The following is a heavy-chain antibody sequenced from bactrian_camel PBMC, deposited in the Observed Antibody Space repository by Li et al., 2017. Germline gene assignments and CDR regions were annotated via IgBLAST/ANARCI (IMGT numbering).Heavy chain of an antibody. CDR1: GPTYERGC. CDR2: VEADGTA. V-gene: IGHV3S55*01. Sequence: QLVESGGGLVQPGGSLSLTCTASGPTYERGCMAWFRQAPGKEREGVAVVEADGTAYHADSVKGRFTVSKDKATLHLQMNSLKVEDTGMYYCVAATRPKWGEKCPILASKNAWVQGTQVTVS. J-gene: IGHJ4*01. CDR3: VAATRPKWGEKCPILASKNA. D-gene: IGHD1*01.